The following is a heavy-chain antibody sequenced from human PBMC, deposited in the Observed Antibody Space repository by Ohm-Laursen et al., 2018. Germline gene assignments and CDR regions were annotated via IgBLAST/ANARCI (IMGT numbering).Heavy chain of an antibody. D-gene: IGHD6-6*01. V-gene: IGHV3-9*01. CDR3: AKAGIAARSWNFDY. J-gene: IGHJ4*02. CDR2: ISWNSGSI. Sequence: SLRLSCAASGFTFSSFAMSWVRQAQGKGLEWVSGISWNSGSIGYADSVKGRFTISRDNAKNSLYLQMNSLRAEDTALYYCAKAGIAARSWNFDYWGQGTLVTVSS. CDR1: GFTFSSFA.